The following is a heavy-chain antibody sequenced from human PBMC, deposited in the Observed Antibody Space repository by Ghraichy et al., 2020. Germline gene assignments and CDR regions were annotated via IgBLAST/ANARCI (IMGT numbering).Heavy chain of an antibody. J-gene: IGHJ3*01. CDR3: ARDHWGGISTGCPSQHTC. D-gene: IGHD2-2*01. CDR2: ITGSGGNT. V-gene: IGHV3-23*01. Sequence: GGSLRLSCAASGFIFSNYALSWARQAPGKGLEWVSGITGSGGNTYYADSVKGRFTISRDNSKNTLYLQMNSLRAEDTAIYYCARDHWGGISTGCPSQHTCWGHGTLV. CDR1: GFIFSNYA.